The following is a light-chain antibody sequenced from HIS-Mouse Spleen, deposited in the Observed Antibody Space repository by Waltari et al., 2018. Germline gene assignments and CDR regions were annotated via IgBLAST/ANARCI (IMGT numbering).Light chain of an antibody. CDR3: MQALQTPL. V-gene: IGKV2-28*01. Sequence: DIVMTQSPLSLPVTPGEPASISCRSSQSLLHSNGYNYLDWYLQKPGQSPQLLIYLGSNRASGVPDRFSGSGSGTDVTLKISRVEAEDVGVYYCMQALQTPLFGQGTKLEIK. CDR2: LGS. J-gene: IGKJ2*01. CDR1: QSLLHSNGYNY.